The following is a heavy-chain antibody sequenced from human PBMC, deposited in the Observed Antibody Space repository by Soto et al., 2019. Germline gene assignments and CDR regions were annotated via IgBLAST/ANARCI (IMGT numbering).Heavy chain of an antibody. V-gene: IGHV3-30*18. Sequence: QVQLVESGGGVVQPGRSLRLSCAASGFTFSSYGMHWVRQAPGKGLEWVAVISYDGSNKYYADSVKGRFTISRDNSKGTLYLQTNSLRAEDTAVYYCAKIIAKYNWNQGVDYWGQGTLVTVAS. CDR2: ISYDGSNK. J-gene: IGHJ4*02. D-gene: IGHD1-20*01. CDR1: GFTFSSYG. CDR3: AKIIAKYNWNQGVDY.